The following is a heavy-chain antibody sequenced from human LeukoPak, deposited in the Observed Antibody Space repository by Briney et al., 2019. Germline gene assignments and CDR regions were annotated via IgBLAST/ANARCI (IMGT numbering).Heavy chain of an antibody. CDR3: AIDLGSMVRGVITSGHFDY. CDR2: IYTSGST. Sequence: SETLSLTCTVSGCSFSSYYWSWIRQPAGKGLEWIGRIYTSGSTNYNPSLKSRVTISVDKSKNQFSLKLSSVTAADTAVYYCAIDLGSMVRGVITSGHFDYWGQGTLVTVSS. V-gene: IGHV4-4*07. J-gene: IGHJ4*02. CDR1: GCSFSSYY. D-gene: IGHD3-10*01.